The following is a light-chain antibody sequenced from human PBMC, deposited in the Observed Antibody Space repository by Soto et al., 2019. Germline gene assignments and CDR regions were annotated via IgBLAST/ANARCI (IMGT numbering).Light chain of an antibody. J-gene: IGKJ4*01. CDR2: DAS. Sequence: DIVLTQSPGTLSLSPGERATLSCRASQNVDNYLAWYQQYPGQTPRLLIYDASIRAAGVPARFSGSGSRTDFTLTITSLEPEDSAVYFCQQRGNWPLTFGGGTKVDIK. CDR1: QNVDNY. V-gene: IGKV3-11*01. CDR3: QQRGNWPLT.